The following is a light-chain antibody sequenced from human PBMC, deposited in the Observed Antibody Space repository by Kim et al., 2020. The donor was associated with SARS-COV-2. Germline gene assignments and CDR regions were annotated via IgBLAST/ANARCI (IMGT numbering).Light chain of an antibody. CDR1: SGSIASNY. CDR2: EDN. V-gene: IGLV6-57*04. CDR3: QSYDSSNHLCVV. J-gene: IGLJ2*01. Sequence: NFMLTQPHSVSESPGKTVTISCTRSSGSIASNYVQWYQQRPGSAPTTVIYEDNQRPSGVPDRFSGSIDSSSNSASLTISGLKTEDEADYYCQSYDSSNHLCVVFGGGTQLTVL.